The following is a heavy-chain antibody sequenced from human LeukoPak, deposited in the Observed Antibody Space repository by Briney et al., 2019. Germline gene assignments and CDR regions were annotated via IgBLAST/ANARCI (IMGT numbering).Heavy chain of an antibody. CDR2: ISSSGSTT. V-gene: IGHV3-48*03. J-gene: IGHJ4*02. D-gene: IGHD2-2*01. CDR3: ARDSSYCSSTSCYWKGSEIRFDY. Sequence: GGSLRLSCAASGFTFSSYEMNWVRQAPGKGLEWVSYISSSGSTTYYADSVKGRFTISRDNAKNSLYLQMNSLRAEDTAVYYCARDSSYCSSTSCYWKGSEIRFDYWGQGTLVAVSS. CDR1: GFTFSSYE.